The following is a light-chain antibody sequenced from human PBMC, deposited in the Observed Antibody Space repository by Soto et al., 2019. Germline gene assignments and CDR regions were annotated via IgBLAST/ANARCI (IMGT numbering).Light chain of an antibody. CDR1: SSDVGGYNY. CDR2: EVS. J-gene: IGLJ1*01. Sequence: QSCQTQHACVAGSPGQSITISCTGTSSDVGGYNYVSCYQQHPGKAPKLMIYEVSNRPSGVSNRFSGSKSGNTASLTISGLQAEDEADYYCRSYTSSSTPIVFGTGTKVTVL. V-gene: IGLV2-14*01. CDR3: RSYTSSSTPIV.